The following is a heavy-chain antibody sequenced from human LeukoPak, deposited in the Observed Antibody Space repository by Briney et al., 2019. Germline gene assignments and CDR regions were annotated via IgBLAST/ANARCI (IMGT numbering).Heavy chain of an antibody. D-gene: IGHD3-16*02. Sequence: GGSLRLSCAASGFTFSDYYMSWIRQAPGKGLEWVSYISSSGSTIYYADFMKGRFTISRDNAKNSLYLQMNSLRAEDTAVYYCAGTYGYVWGSYRLPGDYWGQGTLVTVSS. CDR1: GFTFSDYY. CDR2: ISSSGSTI. CDR3: AGTYGYVWGSYRLPGDY. J-gene: IGHJ4*02. V-gene: IGHV3-11*04.